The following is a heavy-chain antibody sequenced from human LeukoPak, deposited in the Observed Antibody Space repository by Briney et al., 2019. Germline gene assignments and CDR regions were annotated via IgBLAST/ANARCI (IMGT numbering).Heavy chain of an antibody. CDR3: ARWSISSFWFAP. CDR1: GGSFSGYY. V-gene: IGHV4-34*01. J-gene: IGHJ5*02. Sequence: SETLSLTCAVYGGSFSGYYWSWIRQPPGKGLEWIGEINHSGSTNYNPSLKSRVTISVDTSKNQFSLKLSSVTAADTAVYYCARWSISSFWFAPWGQGTLVTVSS. D-gene: IGHD1-1*01. CDR2: INHSGST.